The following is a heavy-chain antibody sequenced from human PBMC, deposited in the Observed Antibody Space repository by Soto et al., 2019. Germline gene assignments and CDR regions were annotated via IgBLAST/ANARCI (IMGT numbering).Heavy chain of an antibody. CDR3: TRVGGYYGDYPNFDY. CDR1: GGSIRSYY. J-gene: IGHJ4*02. D-gene: IGHD4-17*01. Sequence: SETLSLTCTVYGGSIRSYYWSWIRQPPGKGLEWIGNIYYSGSTNYNPSRKSRVTMSVDMSKNQVSLKLSSVTAADTAVYYCTRVGGYYGDYPNFDYWGQGALVTVSS. CDR2: IYYSGST. V-gene: IGHV4-59*01.